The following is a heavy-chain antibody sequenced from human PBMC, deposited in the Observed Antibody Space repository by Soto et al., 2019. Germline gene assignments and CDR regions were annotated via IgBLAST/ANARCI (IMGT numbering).Heavy chain of an antibody. V-gene: IGHV3-30*18. CDR3: VKDKSYGSNWYDDY. J-gene: IGHJ4*02. D-gene: IGHD6-13*01. CDR2: ISHDGSNE. CDR1: GFTFGSYG. Sequence: QVQLVESGGGVVQPGRSLRLSCAASGFTFGSYGMHWVRQAPGKGLEWVAGISHDGSNEYYGDSVKGRFTISRDNSKNTLYLQMNSLGSEDTAVYYCVKDKSYGSNWYDDYWGQGTLVTVS.